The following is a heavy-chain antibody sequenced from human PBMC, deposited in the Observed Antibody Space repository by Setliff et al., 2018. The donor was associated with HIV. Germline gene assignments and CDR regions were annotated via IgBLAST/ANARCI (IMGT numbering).Heavy chain of an antibody. Sequence: GGSLRLSCAASGFTFSSYGMHWVRQAPGKGLEWVAVIWYDGSNKYYADSVKGRFTISRDNAKNSLYLQMNSLRDEDTAVYYCATEHYHWDEGRLDYWGQGTLVTVSS. J-gene: IGHJ4*02. CDR1: GFTFSSYG. CDR2: IWYDGSNK. V-gene: IGHV3-33*03. CDR3: ATEHYHWDEGRLDY. D-gene: IGHD1-1*01.